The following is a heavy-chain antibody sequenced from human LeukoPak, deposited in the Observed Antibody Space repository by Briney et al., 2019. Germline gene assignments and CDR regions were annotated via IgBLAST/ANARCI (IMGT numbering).Heavy chain of an antibody. CDR3: ARDVYCSGGSCVDY. CDR1: GGSISSYY. V-gene: IGHV4-59*01. J-gene: IGHJ4*02. D-gene: IGHD2-15*01. Sequence: SETLSLTCTVSGGSISSYYWCWIRQPPGKGLEWIGYIYYSGSTNYNPSLKSRVTISVDTSKNQFSLKLSSVTAADTAVYYCARDVYCSGGSCVDYWGQGTLVTVSS. CDR2: IYYSGST.